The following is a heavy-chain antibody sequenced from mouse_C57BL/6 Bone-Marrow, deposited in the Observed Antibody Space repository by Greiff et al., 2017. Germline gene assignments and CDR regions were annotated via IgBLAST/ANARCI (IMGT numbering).Heavy chain of an antibody. Sequence: QVTLKVCGPGILQPSQTLSLTCSFSGFSLSTSNMGIGWIRQPSGKGLEWLAHIWWNDDKYYNPSLKSRLTISKDTSNNQVFLKITSVDTADTATYYCARTITTVVGPSYWYFDVWGTGTTVTVSS. V-gene: IGHV8-5*01. D-gene: IGHD1-1*01. CDR2: IWWNDDK. CDR1: GFSLSTSNMG. J-gene: IGHJ1*03. CDR3: ARTITTVVGPSYWYFDV.